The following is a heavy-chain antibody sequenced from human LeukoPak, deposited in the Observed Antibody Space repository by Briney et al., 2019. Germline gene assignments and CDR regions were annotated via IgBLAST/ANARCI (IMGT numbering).Heavy chain of an antibody. CDR3: ASEPTRHFDY. J-gene: IGHJ4*02. D-gene: IGHD5-12*01. CDR1: GFTFDDYA. Sequence: GRSLRLSCAASGFTFDDYAMHWVRQAPGKGLEWVSSISSSSSYIYYADSVKGRFTISRDNAKNSLYLQMNSLRAEDTAVYYCASEPTRHFDYWGQGTLVTVSS. V-gene: IGHV3-21*01. CDR2: ISSSSSYI.